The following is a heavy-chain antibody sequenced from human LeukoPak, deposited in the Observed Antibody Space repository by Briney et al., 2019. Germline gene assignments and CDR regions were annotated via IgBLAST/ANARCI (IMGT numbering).Heavy chain of an antibody. D-gene: IGHD3-22*01. CDR3: ARGWAYYDSSGLAIPFDY. CDR1: GGSISSNTYY. Sequence: PSETLSLTCTVSGGSISSNTYYWGWIRQPPGKGLEWIGSIYYSGSTYYNPSLKSRVTISVDTSKNQFSLKLSSVTAADTAVYYCARGWAYYDSSGLAIPFDYWGQGTLVTVSS. V-gene: IGHV4-39*07. CDR2: IYYSGST. J-gene: IGHJ4*02.